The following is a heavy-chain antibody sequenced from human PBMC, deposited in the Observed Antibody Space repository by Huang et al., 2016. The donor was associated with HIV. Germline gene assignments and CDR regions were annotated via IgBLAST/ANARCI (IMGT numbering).Heavy chain of an antibody. CDR2: IYYKGST. Sequence: QLLLQESGPGLVKPSEALALTCAVSGGSIRSSDYHWGWIRQPPGKGLEWIGSIYYKGSTTYSPSLKSGVTIAGDTSKNLCFLNLTSMTAADTAVYYCARHREGPVAYYAGWGSHLNYMDVWGRGRTVVVSS. V-gene: IGHV4-39*01. CDR1: GGSIRSSDYH. D-gene: IGHD3-16*02. CDR3: ARHREGPVAYYAGWGSHLNYMDV. J-gene: IGHJ6*03.